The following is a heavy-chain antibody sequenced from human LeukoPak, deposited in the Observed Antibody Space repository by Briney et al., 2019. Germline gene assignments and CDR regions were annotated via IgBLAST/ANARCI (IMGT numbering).Heavy chain of an antibody. Sequence: GGSLRLSCAASGFTFSSYSMNWVRQAPGKGLEWVSSISSSSSYIYYADSVKGRFAISRDNAKNSLYLQMNSLRAEDTAVYYCARDLPFYGMDVWGQGTTVTVSS. V-gene: IGHV3-21*01. CDR3: ARDLPFYGMDV. CDR2: ISSSSSYI. CDR1: GFTFSSYS. J-gene: IGHJ6*02.